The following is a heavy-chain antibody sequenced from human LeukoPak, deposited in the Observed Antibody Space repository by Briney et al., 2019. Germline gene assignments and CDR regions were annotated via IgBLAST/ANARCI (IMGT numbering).Heavy chain of an antibody. J-gene: IGHJ4*02. D-gene: IGHD6-19*01. CDR3: ARRGAVAGTGDY. CDR2: IKQDGSEK. V-gene: IGHV3-7*01. CDR1: GFTYSSYS. Sequence: PGGSLRLSCAASGFTYSSYSMNWVRQAPGKGLEWVANIKQDGSEKYYVDSVKGRFTISRDNAKNSLYLQMNSLRAEDTAVYYCARRGAVAGTGDYWGQGTLVTVSS.